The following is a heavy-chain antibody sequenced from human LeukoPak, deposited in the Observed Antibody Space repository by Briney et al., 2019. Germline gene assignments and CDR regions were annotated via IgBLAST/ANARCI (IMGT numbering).Heavy chain of an antibody. CDR1: GFTFSSYA. D-gene: IGHD3-22*01. CDR3: AKVSPRVYYYDSSGYYPA. Sequence: PGGSLRLSCAASGFTFSSYAMSWVRQAPGKGLEWVSAISGSGGSTYYADSVKGRFTISRDNSKNTLYLQVNSLRAEDTAVYYCAKVSPRVYYYDSSGYYPAWGQGTLVTVSS. V-gene: IGHV3-23*01. J-gene: IGHJ4*02. CDR2: ISGSGGST.